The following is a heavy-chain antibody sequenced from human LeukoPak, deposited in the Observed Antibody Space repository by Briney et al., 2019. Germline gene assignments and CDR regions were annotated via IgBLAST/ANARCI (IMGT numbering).Heavy chain of an antibody. CDR3: ARDLDYYDSSGYYGHFDY. J-gene: IGHJ4*02. V-gene: IGHV3-48*03. CDR1: GFTFNNYE. CDR2: ISVGAHLI. D-gene: IGHD3-22*01. Sequence: GGSLRLSCAASGFTFNNYEMNWVRQAPGKGLEWISYISVGAHLIYYADSVRGRFTISRDDAKNSLYLQMNSLRAEDTAVYYCARDLDYYDSSGYYGHFDYWGQGTLVTVSS.